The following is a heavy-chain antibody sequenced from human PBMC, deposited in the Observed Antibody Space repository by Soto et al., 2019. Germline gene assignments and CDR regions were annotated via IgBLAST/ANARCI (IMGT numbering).Heavy chain of an antibody. V-gene: IGHV3-30-3*01. CDR1: GFTFSSYA. CDR2: ISYDGSNK. Sequence: QVQLVESGGGVVQPGRSLRLSCAASGFTFSSYAMHWVRQAPGKGLEWVAVISYDGSNKYYADSVKGRFTISRDNSKNTLYLPMNRLRAEDTAVYYCAREGLVPAATPWFDYWGQGTLVTVSS. D-gene: IGHD2-2*02. J-gene: IGHJ4*02. CDR3: AREGLVPAATPWFDY.